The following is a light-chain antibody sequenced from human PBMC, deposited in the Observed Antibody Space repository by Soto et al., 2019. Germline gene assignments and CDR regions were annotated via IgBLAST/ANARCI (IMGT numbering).Light chain of an antibody. CDR3: YSAADNKRV. J-gene: IGLJ2*01. CDR1: VLAKKY. V-gene: IGLV3-27*01. Sequence: SYELTQPSSVSVSPGQTARITCSGDVLAKKYARWFQRKPGQAPVLVIYKDSERPSGIPERFSGSSSGTTVTLTISGAQVEDEADYYCYSAADNKRVFGGGTKLTVL. CDR2: KDS.